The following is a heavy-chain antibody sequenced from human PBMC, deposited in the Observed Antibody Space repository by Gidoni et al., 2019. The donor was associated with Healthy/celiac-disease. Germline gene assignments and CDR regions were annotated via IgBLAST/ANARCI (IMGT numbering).Heavy chain of an antibody. Sequence: QVQLVQSGAEAKKPGSSVETSCRASGGTFSSYAISWVGQAPGQGLGWMGGIIPILGIANYAQKFQGRVTITADKSTSTAYMELSSLRSEDTAGYYCARGRRIGPDDYGSGSYYWFDPWGQGTLVTVSS. V-gene: IGHV1-69*10. CDR2: IIPILGIA. J-gene: IGHJ5*02. CDR3: ARGRRIGPDDYGSGSYYWFDP. CDR1: GGTFSSYA. D-gene: IGHD3-10*01.